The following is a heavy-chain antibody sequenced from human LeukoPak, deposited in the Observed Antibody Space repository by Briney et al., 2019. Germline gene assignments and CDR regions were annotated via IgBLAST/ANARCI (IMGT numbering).Heavy chain of an antibody. V-gene: IGHV4-61*08. CDR3: ARMYYDFWSGYYSFFDY. J-gene: IGHJ4*02. CDR1: GGSVSSSGHF. CDR2: THDHGSP. D-gene: IGHD3-3*01. Sequence: SETLSLTCTVSGGSVSSSGHFWNWVRQTPGKGLEWIGYTHDHGSPYYNPSLKSRVTISVDTSRNQFSLKLSSVTAADAAVYYCARMYYDFWSGYYSFFDYWGQGTLVTVSS.